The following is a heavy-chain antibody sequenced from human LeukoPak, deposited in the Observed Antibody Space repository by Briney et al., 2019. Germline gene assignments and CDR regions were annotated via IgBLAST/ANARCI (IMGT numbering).Heavy chain of an antibody. CDR2: ISGSGDST. V-gene: IGHV3-23*01. Sequence: GGSLRLSCAASGFTFSSYAMSWVRQAPRKGLEWVSAISGSGDSTLDADSVKGRFTISRDNSKNTLYLQMNSLRAEDTAVYYCAKDPTYYYDSSGYYYLGPSSSRPYFQHWGQGTLVTVSS. CDR1: GFTFSSYA. CDR3: AKDPTYYYDSSGYYYLGPSSSRPYFQH. J-gene: IGHJ1*01. D-gene: IGHD3-22*01.